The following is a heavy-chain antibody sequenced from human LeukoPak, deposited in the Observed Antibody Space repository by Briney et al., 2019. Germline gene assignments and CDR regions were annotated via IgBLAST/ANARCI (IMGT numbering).Heavy chain of an antibody. Sequence: GGSLRLSCAASGFTFSSYSMNWVRQAPGKGLEWVSSISSSSSYIYYADSVKGRFTISRDNAKNSLYLQMNSLRAEDTAVYYCARDRVGENAFDIWGQGTTVTVSS. CDR3: ARDRVGENAFDI. D-gene: IGHD3-10*01. J-gene: IGHJ3*02. V-gene: IGHV3-21*01. CDR2: ISSSSSYI. CDR1: GFTFSSYS.